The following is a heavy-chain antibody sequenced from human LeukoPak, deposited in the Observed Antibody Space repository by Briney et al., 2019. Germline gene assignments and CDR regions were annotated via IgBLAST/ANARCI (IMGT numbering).Heavy chain of an antibody. CDR2: IYGGGGVT. CDR3: ARVNSGYDLGESDY. Sequence: GGSLRLSCAVSGFSVSRNYMTWVRLAPGKGLQWVSVIYGGGGVTYYADSVRGRFTISRDNSENRLYLQMNSLRADDTAVYYCARVNSGYDLGESDYWGQGTLVTVSS. CDR1: GFSVSRNY. V-gene: IGHV3-53*01. J-gene: IGHJ4*02. D-gene: IGHD5-12*01.